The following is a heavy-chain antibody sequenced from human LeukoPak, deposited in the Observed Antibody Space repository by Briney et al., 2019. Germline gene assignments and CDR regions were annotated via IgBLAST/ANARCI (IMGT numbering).Heavy chain of an antibody. J-gene: IGHJ2*01. CDR3: ARDWEYSSGWGDFDL. V-gene: IGHV4-38-2*02. CDR1: GYSISSGYY. CDR2: IYHSGST. Sequence: SETLSLTCTVSGYSISSGYYWGWIRQPPGKGLEWIGSIYHSGSTYYNPSLKSRVTISVDTSKNQSSLKLSSVTAADTAVYYCARDWEYSSGWGDFDLWGRGTLVTVSS. D-gene: IGHD6-19*01.